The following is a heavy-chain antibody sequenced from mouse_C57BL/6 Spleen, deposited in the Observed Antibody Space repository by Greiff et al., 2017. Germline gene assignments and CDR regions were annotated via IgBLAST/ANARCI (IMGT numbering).Heavy chain of an antibody. V-gene: IGHV1-82*01. D-gene: IGHD1-1*01. CDR3: ARVPNYYGSSHWYFDV. CDR1: GYAFSSSW. J-gene: IGHJ1*03. CDR2: IYPGDGDT. Sequence: VQLQESGPELVKPGASVKISCKASGYAFSSSWMNWVKQRPGKGLEWIGRIYPGDGDTNYNGKFKGKATLTADKSSSPAYMQLSSLTSEDSAVYFCARVPNYYGSSHWYFDVWGTGTTVTVSS.